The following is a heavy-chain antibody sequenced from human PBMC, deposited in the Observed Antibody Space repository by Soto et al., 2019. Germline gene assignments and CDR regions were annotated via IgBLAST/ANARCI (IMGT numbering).Heavy chain of an antibody. V-gene: IGHV4-31*03. Sequence: QVQLQESGPGLVKPSQTLSLTCTVSGGSISSGGYYWSWIRQHPGKGLEWIGYIYYSGSTYYNPSLKSRVTISVATSKNQFSLKLSSVTAADTAVYYCARVLYCTNGVCPNWFDPWGQGTLVTVSS. CDR3: ARVLYCTNGVCPNWFDP. CDR2: IYYSGST. J-gene: IGHJ5*02. D-gene: IGHD2-8*01. CDR1: GGSISSGGYY.